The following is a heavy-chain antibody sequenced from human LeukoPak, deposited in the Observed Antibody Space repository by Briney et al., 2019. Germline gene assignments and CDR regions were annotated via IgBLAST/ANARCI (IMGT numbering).Heavy chain of an antibody. CDR1: GYTFTSYD. D-gene: IGHD6-13*01. CDR2: MNPNSGNT. V-gene: IGHV1-8*01. J-gene: IGHJ4*02. Sequence: ASVKVSCKASGYTFTSYDVNWVRQATGQGLEWMGWMNPNSGNTGYAQKFQGRVTMARNTSISTAYMELSSLRSEDTAVYYCASSSWSDAQIDYWGQGTLVTVSS. CDR3: ASSSWSDAQIDY.